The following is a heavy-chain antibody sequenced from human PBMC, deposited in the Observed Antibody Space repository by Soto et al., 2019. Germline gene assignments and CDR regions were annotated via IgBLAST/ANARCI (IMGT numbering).Heavy chain of an antibody. CDR3: ANDGSGSYYNLPFDY. Sequence: LRLSCAASGFTFSSYAMSWVRQAPGKGLEWVSAISGSGGSTYYADSVKGRFTISRDNSKNTLYLQMNSLRAEDTAVYYCANDGSGSYYNLPFDYWGQGTLVTVSS. CDR2: ISGSGGST. V-gene: IGHV3-23*01. CDR1: GFTFSSYA. J-gene: IGHJ4*02. D-gene: IGHD3-10*01.